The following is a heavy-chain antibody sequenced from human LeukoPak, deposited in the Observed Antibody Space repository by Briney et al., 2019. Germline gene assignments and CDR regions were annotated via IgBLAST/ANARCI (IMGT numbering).Heavy chain of an antibody. Sequence: SETLSLTCTVSGYSISSGFYWGWIRQPPGKALEWIGNIWHGGTTYYSPSLKSRLIMSVDTSKNQFSLKLSSVTAADTAIYYCARVTGNWYIDLWGRGTLVTVSS. D-gene: IGHD2-21*02. CDR3: ARVTGNWYIDL. CDR2: IWHGGTT. V-gene: IGHV4-38-2*02. CDR1: GYSISSGFY. J-gene: IGHJ2*01.